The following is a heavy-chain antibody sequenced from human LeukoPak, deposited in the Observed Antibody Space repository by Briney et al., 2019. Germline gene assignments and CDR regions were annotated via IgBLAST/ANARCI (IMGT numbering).Heavy chain of an antibody. CDR3: ARARLPHNFDY. J-gene: IGHJ4*02. Sequence: GGSLRLSCAASGFTFSSYSMNWVRQAPGKGLEWVSSISSSSYIYYADSVKGRFTISRDNAKNSLYLQMNSLRAEDTAVYYCARARLPHNFDYWGQGTLVTVSS. D-gene: IGHD2-15*01. V-gene: IGHV3-21*01. CDR1: GFTFSSYS. CDR2: ISSSSYI.